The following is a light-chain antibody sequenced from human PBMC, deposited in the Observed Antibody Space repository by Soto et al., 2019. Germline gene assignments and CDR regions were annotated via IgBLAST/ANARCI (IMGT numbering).Light chain of an antibody. Sequence: QSALTQPASVSGSPGQSITIACTGTSSDVGSYNLVSWYQQHPGKAPKLMSYEGSKRPSGVSNRFSGSKSGNTASLTISGPQAEDEADYYCCSYAGSSTWVFGGGTKPTVL. V-gene: IGLV2-23*01. CDR3: CSYAGSSTWV. CDR1: SSDVGSYNL. J-gene: IGLJ3*02. CDR2: EGS.